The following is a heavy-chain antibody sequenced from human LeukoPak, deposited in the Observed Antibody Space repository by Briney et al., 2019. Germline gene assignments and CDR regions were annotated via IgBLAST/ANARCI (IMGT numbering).Heavy chain of an antibody. V-gene: IGHV4-59*01. D-gene: IGHD3-10*01. CDR3: ARYYYGSGSYTRFILRGMDV. CDR1: GGSISTYY. Sequence: SETLSLTCTVSGGSISTYYWSWIRQPPGKGLEWIGYIFYSGSTNYNPSLKSRVTISVDTSKNHFSLKLSSVTAADTAVYYCARYYYGSGSYTRFILRGMDVWGQGTTVTVSS. CDR2: IFYSGST. J-gene: IGHJ6*02.